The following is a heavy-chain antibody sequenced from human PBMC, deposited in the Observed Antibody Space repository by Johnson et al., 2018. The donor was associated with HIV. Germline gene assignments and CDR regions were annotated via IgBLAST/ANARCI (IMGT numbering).Heavy chain of an antibody. CDR3: ARALYYYDRGDAFDI. D-gene: IGHD3-22*01. V-gene: IGHV3-7*01. CDR1: GFTVSSSY. Sequence: EMQLVESGGGLVQPGGSLRLSCVVSGFTVSSSYLTWVRQAPGKGLEWVANIKQDGSEKYYVDSVKGRFTISRDNAKNSLYLQMNSLRAEDTAVYYCARALYYYDRGDAFDIWGQGTMVTVSS. CDR2: IKQDGSEK. J-gene: IGHJ3*02.